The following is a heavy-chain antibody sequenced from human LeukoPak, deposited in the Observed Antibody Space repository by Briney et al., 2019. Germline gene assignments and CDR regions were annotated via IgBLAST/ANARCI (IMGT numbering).Heavy chain of an antibody. CDR3: ARSNYGGKRWFDP. J-gene: IGHJ5*02. CDR1: GGTFSSYA. CDR2: IIPIFGTA. V-gene: IGHV1-69*05. Sequence: SVKVSCKASGGTFSSYAISWVRQAPGQGLEWMGGIIPIFGTANYAQKFQGRVTITTDESTSTAYMELSSLRSEDTAVYYCARSNYGGKRWFDPWGQGTLVTVSS. D-gene: IGHD4-23*01.